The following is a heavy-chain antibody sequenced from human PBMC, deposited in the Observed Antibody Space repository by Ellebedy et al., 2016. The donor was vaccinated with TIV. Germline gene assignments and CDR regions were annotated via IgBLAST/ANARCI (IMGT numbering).Heavy chain of an antibody. J-gene: IGHJ4*02. D-gene: IGHD6-19*01. CDR2: TSAYHGNT. V-gene: IGHV1-18*01. CDR3: TREYSSSLDY. CDR1: GYTFTSYG. Sequence: AASVKVSCKASGYTFTSYGISWVRQAPGQGLEWMGWTSAYHGNTRYVEKLQGRVTMTTDTFTTTAYMELRSLRSDDTAVYYCTREYSSSLDYWGQGTLVTVSS.